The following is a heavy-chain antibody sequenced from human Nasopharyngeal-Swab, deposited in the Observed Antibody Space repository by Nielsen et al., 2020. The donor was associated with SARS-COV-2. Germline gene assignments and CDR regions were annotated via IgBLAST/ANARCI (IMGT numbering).Heavy chain of an antibody. CDR3: VKGSDY. Sequence: GGSPRLSCAASGFTFSSYSMNWVRQAPGKGLEWVSSISSSSSYIYYADSVKGRFTVSRDNAKNTLYLQMNNLRAEDAAIYYCVKGSDYWGQGTLVTVSS. V-gene: IGHV3-21*01. CDR2: ISSSSSYI. CDR1: GFTFSSYS. J-gene: IGHJ4*02.